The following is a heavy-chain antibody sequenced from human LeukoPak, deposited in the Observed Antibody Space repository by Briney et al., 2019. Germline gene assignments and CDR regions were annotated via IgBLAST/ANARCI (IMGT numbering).Heavy chain of an antibody. CDR2: IKLDGSEK. J-gene: IGHJ4*02. D-gene: IGHD3-3*01. CDR3: ARDQYDTWSRRGNFDS. CDR1: GFTFGKYW. V-gene: IGHV3-7*03. Sequence: GGSLRLSCVASGFTFGKYWMSWVRQAPGKGLEWVANIKLDGSEKNYVDSVKGRSTISRDNTKNSLYLQMNSLRVEDTAVFYCARDQYDTWSRRGNFDSWGQGTLVIVSS.